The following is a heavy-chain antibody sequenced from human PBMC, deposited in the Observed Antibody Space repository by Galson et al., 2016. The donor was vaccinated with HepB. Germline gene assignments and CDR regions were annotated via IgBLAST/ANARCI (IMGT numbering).Heavy chain of an antibody. CDR1: GFTFGDYA. D-gene: IGHD3-3*01. J-gene: IGHJ4*02. CDR3: TRGGTIAPAY. CDR2: IRSNTYGGTT. Sequence: SLRLPRAAAGFTFGDYAMGWFPQAPGHGLEWVGFIRSNTYGGTTDYAAAVKGRFSIARDDSKSIAYLQMNSLKNEDTAVYYCTRGGTIAPAYWGQGTLVTVSS. V-gene: IGHV3-49*03.